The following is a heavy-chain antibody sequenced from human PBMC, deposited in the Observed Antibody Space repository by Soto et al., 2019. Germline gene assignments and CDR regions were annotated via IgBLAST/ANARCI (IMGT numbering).Heavy chain of an antibody. CDR1: GYTFTGYY. Sequence: ASVKVSCKASGYTFTGYYMHWVRQAPGQGLEWMGWINPNSGDTNYAQKFQAWVTMPRDTSISTAYMELSRLRSDDTAVYYCARDLVAASAFDIWGQGTMVTVSS. CDR2: INPNSGDT. V-gene: IGHV1-2*04. CDR3: ARDLVAASAFDI. J-gene: IGHJ3*02. D-gene: IGHD2-15*01.